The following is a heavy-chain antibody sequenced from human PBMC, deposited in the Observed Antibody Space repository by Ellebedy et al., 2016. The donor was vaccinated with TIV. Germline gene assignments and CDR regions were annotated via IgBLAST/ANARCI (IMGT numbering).Heavy chain of an antibody. CDR3: ARPSRPGYSYGPDF. D-gene: IGHD5-18*01. V-gene: IGHV1-46*01. CDR2: INPTGGTT. CDR1: GYTFTSYY. Sequence: AASVKVSCKASGYTFTSYYIHWLRQAPGQGLEWMGIINPTGGTTTYAQKFQGRVAMTTDTSTSTIYMELSSLRSEDTAMYYCARPSRPGYSYGPDFWGQGTLVSVSS. J-gene: IGHJ4*02.